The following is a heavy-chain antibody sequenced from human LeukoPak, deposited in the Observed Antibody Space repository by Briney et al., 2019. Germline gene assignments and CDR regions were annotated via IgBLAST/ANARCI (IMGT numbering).Heavy chain of an antibody. Sequence: QPGGSLRLSCAASGFTFSSYAMHWVRQAPGKGVEGVAVISYDGRNKYYADSVKGRFTISRDNSKNTLYLQMNSLRAEDTAVYSCSRGSFITIFGVVLWGQGTTVTVSS. D-gene: IGHD3-3*01. CDR1: GFTFSSYA. V-gene: IGHV3-30*04. J-gene: IGHJ6*02. CDR3: SRGSFITIFGVVL. CDR2: ISYDGRNK.